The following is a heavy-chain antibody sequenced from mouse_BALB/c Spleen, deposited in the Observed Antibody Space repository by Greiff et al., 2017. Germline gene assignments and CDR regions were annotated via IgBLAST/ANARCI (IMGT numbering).Heavy chain of an antibody. D-gene: IGHD1-1*01. V-gene: IGHV5-12-2*01. J-gene: IGHJ2*01. Sequence: EVQLVESGGGLVQPGGSLKLSCAASGFTFSSYTMSWVRQTPEKRLEWVAYISNGGGSTYYPDTVKGRFTISRDNAKNTLYLQMSSLKSEDTAMYYCARHYGNTLDYWGQGTTLTVSS. CDR2: ISNGGGST. CDR3: ARHYGNTLDY. CDR1: GFTFSSYT.